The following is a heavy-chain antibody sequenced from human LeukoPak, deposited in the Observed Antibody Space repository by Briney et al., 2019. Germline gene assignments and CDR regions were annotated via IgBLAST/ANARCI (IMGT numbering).Heavy chain of an antibody. CDR1: GGSITSFY. CDR3: ARRGRAQGPLSL. V-gene: IGHV4-59*01. D-gene: IGHD2-15*01. Sequence: SETLSLTCTVSGGSITSFYWSWIRQPPGKGLEWIGYIYYSGSTNYNPSLKSRVTISVDTSKNQFSLNPSSVTAADTAVYYCARRGRAQGPLSLWGQGTMVTVSS. CDR2: IYYSGST. J-gene: IGHJ3*01.